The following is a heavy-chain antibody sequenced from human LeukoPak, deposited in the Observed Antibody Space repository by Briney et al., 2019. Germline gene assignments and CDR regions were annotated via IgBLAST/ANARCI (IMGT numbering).Heavy chain of an antibody. CDR1: GGSFSGYY. V-gene: IGHV4-34*01. CDR2: TNRGGST. D-gene: IGHD3-10*01. J-gene: IGHJ4*02. Sequence: SETLSLTCAVYGGSFSGYYWSWIRQPPGKGLEWIGETNRGGSTNYNPSLKSRVTISVDTSKNQFSLKLSSVTAADTAVYYCARGYGSGSYYGYWGQGTLVTVSS. CDR3: ARGYGSGSYYGY.